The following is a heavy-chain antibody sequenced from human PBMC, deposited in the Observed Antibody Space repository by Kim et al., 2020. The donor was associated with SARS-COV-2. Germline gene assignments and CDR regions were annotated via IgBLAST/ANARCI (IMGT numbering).Heavy chain of an antibody. CDR3: AIHAASNGY. CDR2: ISWNSGSI. V-gene: IGHV3-9*01. Sequence: GGSLRLSCAASGFTFDDYAMHWVRQAPGTGLEWVSGISWNSGSIGYADAVKGRFTISRDNAKNSLYLQMNRLRAEDTAVYHCAIHAASNGYWGQGTLVTVSS. CDR1: GFTFDDYA. D-gene: IGHD6-13*01. J-gene: IGHJ4*02.